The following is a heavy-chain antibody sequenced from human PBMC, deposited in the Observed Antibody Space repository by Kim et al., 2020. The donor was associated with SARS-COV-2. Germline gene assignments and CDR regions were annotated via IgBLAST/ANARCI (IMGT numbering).Heavy chain of an antibody. CDR3: TRPPDYGGTG. D-gene: IGHD4-17*01. V-gene: IGHV3-73*01. J-gene: IGHJ4*02. CDR2: AT. Sequence: ATGCGGSVKGRFTISRDDSKNTAYLQMNSLKTEDTAVYYCTRPPDYGGTGWGQGTLVTVSS.